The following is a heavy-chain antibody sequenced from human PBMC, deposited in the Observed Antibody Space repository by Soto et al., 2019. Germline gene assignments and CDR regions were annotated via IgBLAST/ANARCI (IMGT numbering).Heavy chain of an antibody. CDR2: IISGGTRA. CDR3: ARERTSKGGMDI. D-gene: IGHD6-13*01. Sequence: GVLRLSCAASGFTFISDWMNCFLQSPGKGLEWVSRIISGGTRATYADFVKGRFTITRDNAKNTLYLQMHSLTADDTAVYYCARERTSKGGMDIWGQGTLVTVSS. V-gene: IGHV3-74*01. J-gene: IGHJ4*02. CDR1: GFTFISDW.